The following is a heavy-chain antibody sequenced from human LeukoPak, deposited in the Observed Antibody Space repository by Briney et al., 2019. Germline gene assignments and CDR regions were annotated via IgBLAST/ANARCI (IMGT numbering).Heavy chain of an antibody. V-gene: IGHV1-2*02. CDR3: ARTYCSSTSCYLGWFDP. J-gene: IGHJ5*02. CDR1: GYTFTGYY. CDR2: INPNSGGT. D-gene: IGHD2-2*01. Sequence: ASVEVSCKASGYTFTGYYMHWVRQAPGQGLEWMGWINPNSGGTNYAQKFQGRVTMTRDTSISTAYMELSRLRSDDTAVYYCARTYCSSTSCYLGWFDPWGQGTLVTVSS.